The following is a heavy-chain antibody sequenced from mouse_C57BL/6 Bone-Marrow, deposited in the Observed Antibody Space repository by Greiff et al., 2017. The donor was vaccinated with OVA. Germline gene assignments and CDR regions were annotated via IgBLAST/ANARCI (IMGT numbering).Heavy chain of an antibody. D-gene: IGHD2-4*01. CDR3: VRDDWGFAY. J-gene: IGHJ3*01. V-gene: IGHV10-3*01. Sequence: DVMLVESGGGLVQPKGSLKLSCAASGFTFNTYAMHWVRQAPGKGLEWVARIRSKSSNYATYYADSVKDRFTISRDDSQSMLDLQMNNLKTEDTAIYYCVRDDWGFAYWGQGTLVTVSA. CDR1: GFTFNTYA. CDR2: IRSKSSNYAT.